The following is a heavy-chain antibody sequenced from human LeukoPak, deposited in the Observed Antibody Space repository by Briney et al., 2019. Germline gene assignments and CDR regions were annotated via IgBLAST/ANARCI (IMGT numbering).Heavy chain of an antibody. V-gene: IGHV4-59*12. CDR2: IYYSGST. J-gene: IGHJ5*02. CDR3: ARDAGTSYYDFWSGSHGSVWFDP. D-gene: IGHD3-3*01. Sequence: ETLSLTCTVSGGSISSYYWSWIRQPPGKGLEWIGYIYYSGSTNYNPSLKSRVTISVDTSKNQFSLKLSSVTAADTAVYYCARDAGTSYYDFWSGSHGSVWFDPWGQGTLVTVSS. CDR1: GGSISSYY.